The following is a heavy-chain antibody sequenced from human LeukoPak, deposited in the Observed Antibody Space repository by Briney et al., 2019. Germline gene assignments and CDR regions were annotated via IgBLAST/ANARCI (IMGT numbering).Heavy chain of an antibody. D-gene: IGHD3-16*01. CDR3: ARHDNDDDFDY. CDR1: GYTFTRYA. CDR2: INMYTANP. V-gene: IGHV7-4-1*02. J-gene: IGHJ4*02. Sequence: GASVKVSCKASGYTFTRYAINWLRQARGQGLEWMGWINMYTANPAYAQGFTERFVFSLDTSVTTAYLQISNLKTEDTAVYYCARHDNDDDFDYWGQGTVVTVSS.